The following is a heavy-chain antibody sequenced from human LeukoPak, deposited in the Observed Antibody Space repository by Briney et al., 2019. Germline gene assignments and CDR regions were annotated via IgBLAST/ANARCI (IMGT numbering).Heavy chain of an antibody. CDR1: GFTFSSYA. V-gene: IGHV3-30-3*01. CDR2: ISYDGSNK. D-gene: IGHD2-15*01. Sequence: GGPLRLSCAASGFTFSSYAMHWVRQAPGKGLEWVAVISYDGSNKYYADSVKGRFTISRDNSKNTLYLQMNSLRAEDTAVYYCARDVSEYPYPEVTLDYWGQGTLVTVSS. CDR3: ARDVSEYPYPEVTLDY. J-gene: IGHJ4*02.